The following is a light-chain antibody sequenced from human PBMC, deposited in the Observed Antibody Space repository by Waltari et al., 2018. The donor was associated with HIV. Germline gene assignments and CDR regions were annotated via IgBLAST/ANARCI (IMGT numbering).Light chain of an antibody. CDR2: AAS. Sequence: ETLMTQSPATVSASPGEGVTLFCRASQTVGANVAWYKHKLGQAPRLLIFAASTRATAIPDRLHGSGSGTDFTLTINGLQSEDFAVYFCQQYNRWPWTFGQGTRVEV. CDR1: QTVGAN. J-gene: IGKJ1*01. V-gene: IGKV3-15*01. CDR3: QQYNRWPWT.